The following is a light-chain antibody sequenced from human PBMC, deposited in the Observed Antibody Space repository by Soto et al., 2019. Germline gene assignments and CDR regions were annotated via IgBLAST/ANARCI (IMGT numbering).Light chain of an antibody. CDR2: ASS. J-gene: IGKJ1*01. CDR1: QSISTC. Sequence: DIQMTQSPSSLSASVGDRVTITCRASQSISTCLNWYQQKPGKAPKLLIYASSTLQSGVPSTLSGSGSGTEFTLTISSLQPDDFATYYCQHYNSYSEAFGQGTKVDIK. V-gene: IGKV1-5*01. CDR3: QHYNSYSEA.